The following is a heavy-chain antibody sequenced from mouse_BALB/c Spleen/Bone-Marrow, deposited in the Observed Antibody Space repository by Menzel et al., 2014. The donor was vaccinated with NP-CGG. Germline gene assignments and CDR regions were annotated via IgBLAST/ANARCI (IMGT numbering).Heavy chain of an antibody. CDR2: IYPGNSDT. J-gene: IGHJ2*01. CDR1: GYTFSNYW. Sequence: EVQLVESGTVLARPGAAVKMSCKASGYTFSNYWMHWVEQRPGQGLEWIGTIYPGNSDTTYNQKFKGKAKLTAVTSTSTAYMELSSLTNEDSAVYYCTTLARSDFDYWGQGTTLTVSS. D-gene: IGHD3-1*01. CDR3: TTLARSDFDY. V-gene: IGHV1-5*01.